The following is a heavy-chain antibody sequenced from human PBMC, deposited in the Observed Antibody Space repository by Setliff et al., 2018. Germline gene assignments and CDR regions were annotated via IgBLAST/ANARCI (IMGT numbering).Heavy chain of an antibody. V-gene: IGHV1-69*05. CDR2: TIPLFGTT. CDR3: AREGVDTRSSTDYRYYMDV. Sequence: SVKVSCKTSGYNFITFGISWVRQAPGQGLEWMGGTIPLFGTTDYAQKFHGRLTIITDESTSTASMELTSLTSDDTAVYYCAREGVDTRSSTDYRYYMDVWGKGTTVTVSS. D-gene: IGHD5-18*01. J-gene: IGHJ6*03. CDR1: GYNFITFG.